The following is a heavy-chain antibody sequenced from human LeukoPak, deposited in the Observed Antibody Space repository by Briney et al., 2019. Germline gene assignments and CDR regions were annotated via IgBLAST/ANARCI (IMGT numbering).Heavy chain of an antibody. Sequence: ASVKVSCKVSGYTLTELSMHWGRQAPGKRLEGMGGFDPENGETIYAQKFQGRVTMTEDTSTDTAYMELSSLRSEDTAVYYCATGNSSGWYGDYFDYWGQGTLVTVSS. CDR3: ATGNSSGWYGDYFDY. V-gene: IGHV1-24*01. CDR2: FDPENGET. D-gene: IGHD6-19*01. CDR1: GYTLTELS. J-gene: IGHJ4*02.